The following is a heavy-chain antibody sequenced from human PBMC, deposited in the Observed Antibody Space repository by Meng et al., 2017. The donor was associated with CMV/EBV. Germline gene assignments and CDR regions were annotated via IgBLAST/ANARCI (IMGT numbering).Heavy chain of an antibody. Sequence: GGSLRLSCAASGFTFSTSGMHWVRQAPGKGLEWVAVIWYDGSNKYYADSVKGRFTISRDNSKNTLYLQMNSLRAEDTAVYYCATYSSTIPVGYWGQGTLVTVSS. CDR2: IWYDGSNK. D-gene: IGHD1-26*01. CDR3: ATYSSTIPVGY. CDR1: GFTFSTSG. V-gene: IGHV3-33*01. J-gene: IGHJ4*02.